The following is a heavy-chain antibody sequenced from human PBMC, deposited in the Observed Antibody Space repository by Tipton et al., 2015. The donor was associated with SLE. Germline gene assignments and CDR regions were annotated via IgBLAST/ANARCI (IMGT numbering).Heavy chain of an antibody. Sequence: TLSLTCTVFGGSISSYYWSWIRQPAGKGLEWIGRIYTSGRTHYNPPLQSRVTMSVDTSKNQFSLKLSSVTAADTAVYYCARGQGYDILTGRPLYYYYGMDVWGQGTTVTVSS. J-gene: IGHJ6*02. CDR2: IYTSGRT. CDR1: GGSISSYY. CDR3: ARGQGYDILTGRPLYYYYGMDV. V-gene: IGHV4-4*07. D-gene: IGHD3-9*01.